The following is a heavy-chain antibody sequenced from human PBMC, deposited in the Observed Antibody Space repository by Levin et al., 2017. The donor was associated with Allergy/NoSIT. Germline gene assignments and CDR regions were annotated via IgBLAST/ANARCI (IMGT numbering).Heavy chain of an antibody. CDR1: GGSISSSSYY. V-gene: IGHV4-39*07. J-gene: IGHJ4*02. CDR2: IYYDGTT. D-gene: IGHD3-22*01. Sequence: GSLRLSCTVSGGSISSSSYYWGWVRQPPGTGLEWIGSIYYDGTTYYNPSLKSRITISLDTSKDQFFLNLRAVTAADTAVYYCARGNAHYDTSGYPEYWGQGTLVTVSS. CDR3: ARGNAHYDTSGYPEY.